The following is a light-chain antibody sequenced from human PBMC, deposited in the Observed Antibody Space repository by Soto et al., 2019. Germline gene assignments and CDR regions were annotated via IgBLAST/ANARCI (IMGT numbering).Light chain of an antibody. CDR1: SSNIGNNA. J-gene: IGLJ2*01. CDR2: YDD. Sequence: QSVLTQPPSVSEAPRQRVTISCSGSSSNIGNNAVNWYQQLPGKPPKLLIYYDDLLPSGVSDRFSGSKSGTSASLAISGLQSEDEADYSCAAWDDSLNGVAFGGGTKLTVL. V-gene: IGLV1-36*01. CDR3: AAWDDSLNGVA.